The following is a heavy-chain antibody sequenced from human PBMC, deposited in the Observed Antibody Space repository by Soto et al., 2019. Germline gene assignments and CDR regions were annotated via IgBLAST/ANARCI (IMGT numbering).Heavy chain of an antibody. Sequence: QVQLVESGGGVVQPGRSLRLSCAASGFTFSSYGMHWVRQAPGKGLEWVAVISYDGSNKYYADSVKGRFTISRDNSKNTLYLQMNSLRAEDTAVYYCAKDLGDIVVVPAPYYYYGMDVWGQGTTVTVSS. V-gene: IGHV3-30*18. CDR3: AKDLGDIVVVPAPYYYYGMDV. CDR1: GFTFSSYG. CDR2: ISYDGSNK. D-gene: IGHD2-2*01. J-gene: IGHJ6*02.